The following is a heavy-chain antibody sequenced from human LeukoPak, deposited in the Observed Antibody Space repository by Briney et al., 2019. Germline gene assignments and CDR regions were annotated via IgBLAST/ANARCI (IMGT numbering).Heavy chain of an antibody. CDR2: ISGSGGRT. Sequence: GGSLRLSCAASGFTFSSYAMNWVRQAPGKGLEWVSAISGSGGRTYYADSVKGRFTISRDFSKNTVFLHMNSLRAEDTAMYYCARGDDSGYYDYFDYWGQGALVTVSS. CDR1: GFTFSSYA. J-gene: IGHJ4*02. V-gene: IGHV3-23*01. D-gene: IGHD3-22*01. CDR3: ARGDDSGYYDYFDY.